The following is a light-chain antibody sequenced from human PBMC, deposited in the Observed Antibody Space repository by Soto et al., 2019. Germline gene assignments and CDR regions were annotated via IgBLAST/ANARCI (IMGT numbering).Light chain of an antibody. CDR2: DAS. CDR3: QQDFSTLPLT. CDR1: QSMSTY. V-gene: IGKV1-39*01. J-gene: IGKJ3*01. Sequence: DIKITPSPSSLSASGGDRVTITCLASQSMSTYLNWYRQKPGKAPKLLIYDASSLQSGVTSRFSGSGSGTDFTITISSLQPEDFATYYCQQDFSTLPLTFGPGTKVDIK.